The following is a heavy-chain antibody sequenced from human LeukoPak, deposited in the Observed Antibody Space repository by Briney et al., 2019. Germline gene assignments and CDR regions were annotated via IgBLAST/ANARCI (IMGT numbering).Heavy chain of an antibody. CDR3: ARYYDSSGYYSD. D-gene: IGHD3-22*01. J-gene: IGHJ4*02. V-gene: IGHV4-59*01. Sequence: GSLRLSCAASGFTFSDYYMSWIRQPPGKGLEWIGYVHYIDSPNFNPSLKSRVTISLDTSKNQFSLKLTSVTAADAAVYYCARYYDSSGYYSDWGQGTLVTVSS. CDR1: GFTFSDYY. CDR2: VHYIDSP.